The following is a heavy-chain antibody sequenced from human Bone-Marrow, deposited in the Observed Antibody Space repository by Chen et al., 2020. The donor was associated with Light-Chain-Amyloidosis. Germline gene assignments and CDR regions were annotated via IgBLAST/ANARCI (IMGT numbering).Heavy chain of an antibody. J-gene: IGHJ4*02. CDR2: ISRSSSHI. CDR3: ARGGSYYYFDY. D-gene: IGHD1-26*01. V-gene: IGHV3-21*01. CDR1: GFTFSSYT. Sequence: EVQLVESGGGLVKPGGSLRLSCVASGFTFSSYTMNWVRHTPGRGLEWVSSISRSSSHIYYADSMRGRFTISRDNANNSLYLQMNNLSAEDTAVYYCARGGSYYYFDYWGQGILVTVSS.